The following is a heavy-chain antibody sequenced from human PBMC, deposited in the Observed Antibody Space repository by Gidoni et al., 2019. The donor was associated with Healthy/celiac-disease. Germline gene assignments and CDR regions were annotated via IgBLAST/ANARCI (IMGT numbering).Heavy chain of an antibody. CDR3: AKAPDIVVVPAAIVFYFDY. J-gene: IGHJ4*02. CDR1: GLPFSRYA. CDR2: ISGSGGST. Sequence: ELQLLASGGGLVKPGGALRLSCPPLGLPFSRYAMSWVRQAPGKGLEWVSAISGSGGSTYYADSVKGRFTISRDNSKNTLYLQMNSLRAEDTAVYYCAKAPDIVVVPAAIVFYFDYWGQGTLVTVSS. V-gene: IGHV3-23*01. D-gene: IGHD2-2*01.